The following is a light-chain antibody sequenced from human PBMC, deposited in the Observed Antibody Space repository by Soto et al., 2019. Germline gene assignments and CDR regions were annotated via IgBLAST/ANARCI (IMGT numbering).Light chain of an antibody. CDR1: QILSSN. V-gene: IGKV3-15*01. CDR2: GAV. J-gene: IGKJ1*01. Sequence: EIVLTQSPCTLSLSPGERVTLSCMASQILSSNLAWYRQKPGQAPRLLIYGAVTRATGVPARFSGSGSGTEFTLTISSLQPDDFATYYCQQFNSYSPGAFGQGTKVDI. CDR3: QQFNSYSPGA.